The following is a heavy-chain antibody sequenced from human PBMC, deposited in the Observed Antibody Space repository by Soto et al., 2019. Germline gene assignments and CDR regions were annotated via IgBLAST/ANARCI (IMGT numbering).Heavy chain of an antibody. Sequence: QVQLQESGPGLVKPSETLSLTCTVSGGSISSYYWSWIRQPPGKGLEWIGYIYYSGSTNYNPSLKSRVXXSXDXXKNQFSLKLSSVTAADTAVYYCARDGSTPNWYFDLWGRGTLVTVSS. CDR1: GGSISSYY. CDR2: IYYSGST. J-gene: IGHJ2*01. CDR3: ARDGSTPNWYFDL. V-gene: IGHV4-59*01.